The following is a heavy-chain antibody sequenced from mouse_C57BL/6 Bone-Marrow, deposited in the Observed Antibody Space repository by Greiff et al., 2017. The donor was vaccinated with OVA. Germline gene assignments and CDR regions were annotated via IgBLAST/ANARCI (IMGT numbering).Heavy chain of an antibody. CDR1: GFTFSSYA. J-gene: IGHJ4*01. CDR2: LSDGGSYT. V-gene: IGHV5-4*01. Sequence: EVKLMESGGGLVKPGGSLKLSCAASGFTFSSYAMSWVRQTPEKRLEWVATLSDGGSYTYYPDNVKGRFTISRDNAKNNLYLQMSHLNSEYTAMYVCARENLSYPLAMDYWGQGTSVTVSS. D-gene: IGHD6-1*01. CDR3: ARENLSYPLAMDY.